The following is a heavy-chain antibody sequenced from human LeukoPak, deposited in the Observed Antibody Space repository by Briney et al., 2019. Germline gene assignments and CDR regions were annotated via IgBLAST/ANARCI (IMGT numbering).Heavy chain of an antibody. Sequence: GASEKVSCTLSVYTLTQLSMLWVTQAPGNGLEGMGGCDPEEGETSYAQKVQGRVTMTEDTSTDTAYMELSSLRSEDTAVYYCATNGALLRADWYFDLWGRGTLVTVSS. CDR3: ATNGALLRADWYFDL. CDR1: VYTLTQLS. D-gene: IGHD2-8*01. CDR2: CDPEEGET. V-gene: IGHV1-24*01. J-gene: IGHJ2*01.